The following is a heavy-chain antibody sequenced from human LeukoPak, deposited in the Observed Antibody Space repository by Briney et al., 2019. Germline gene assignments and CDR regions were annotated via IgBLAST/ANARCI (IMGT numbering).Heavy chain of an antibody. CDR1: GFTFSKDW. CDR3: ATYNDRDAFDI. CDR2: IKNKIDGGTT. V-gene: IGHV3-15*01. J-gene: IGHJ3*02. D-gene: IGHD1-14*01. Sequence: GGSLRLSCVGSGFTFSKDWMSWVRHAPGKGLEWVGRIKNKIDGGTTDDAAPVKGRFTISRDDSKNTLYLQMTSLKTEDTALYYCATYNDRDAFDIWGQGTMVTVS.